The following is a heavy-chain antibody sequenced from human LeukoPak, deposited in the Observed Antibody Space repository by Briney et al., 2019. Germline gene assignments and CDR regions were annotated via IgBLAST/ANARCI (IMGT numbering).Heavy chain of an antibody. V-gene: IGHV3-23*01. CDR3: ARDVSDSSGYYLLGYYYGMDV. D-gene: IGHD3-22*01. CDR1: GFTFSSYA. CDR2: ISANGGST. J-gene: IGHJ6*02. Sequence: GGSLRLSCAASGFTFSSYAMSWVRQAPGKGLEWVSTISANGGSTDYADSVKGRFTISRDNAKNSLYLQMNSLRAEDTAVYYCARDVSDSSGYYLLGYYYGMDVWGQGTTVTVSS.